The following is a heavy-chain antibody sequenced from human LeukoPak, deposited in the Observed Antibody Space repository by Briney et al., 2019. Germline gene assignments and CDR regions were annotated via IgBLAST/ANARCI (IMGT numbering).Heavy chain of an antibody. J-gene: IGHJ4*02. D-gene: IGHD3-10*01. CDR1: GFTFSNYW. Sequence: PGGSLRLSCAGSGFTFSNYWMSWVRQSPGKGLEWVANIKQDGSEKYYVDSVKGRFTISRDNAKNSLYLQMNSLRAEDTAVYYCARIGSGVNYHTFDYWGQGTLVTVSS. CDR3: ARIGSGVNYHTFDY. V-gene: IGHV3-7*01. CDR2: IKQDGSEK.